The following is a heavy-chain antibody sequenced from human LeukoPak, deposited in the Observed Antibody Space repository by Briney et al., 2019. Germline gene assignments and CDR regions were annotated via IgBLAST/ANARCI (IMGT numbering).Heavy chain of an antibody. D-gene: IGHD2-15*01. V-gene: IGHV3-7*03. CDR2: IKRDGSEK. J-gene: IGHJ6*03. CDR3: AKNGDRGAYCSGGSCYPYFYYYMDV. CDR1: GFTFSSYW. Sequence: PGGSLRLSCATSGFTFSSYWMHWVRQAPGKGLEWVASIKRDGSEKYYVDSVKGRFTISRDNAKNSLYLQMNSLRAEDTAIYYCAKNGDRGAYCSGGSCYPYFYYYMDVWGKGTTVTISS.